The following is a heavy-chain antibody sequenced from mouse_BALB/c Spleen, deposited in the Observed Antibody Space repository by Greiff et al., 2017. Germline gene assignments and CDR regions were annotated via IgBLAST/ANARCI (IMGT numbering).Heavy chain of an antibody. CDR1: GFNIKDYY. J-gene: IGHJ4*01. Sequence: EVKLQESGAELVRSGASVKLSCTASGFNIKDYYMHWVKQRPEQGLEWIGWIDPENGDTEYAPKFQGKATMTADTSSNTAYLQLSSLTSEDTAVYYCKGYYAMDYWGQGTSVTVSS. CDR3: KGYYAMDY. CDR2: IDPENGDT. V-gene: IGHV14-4*02.